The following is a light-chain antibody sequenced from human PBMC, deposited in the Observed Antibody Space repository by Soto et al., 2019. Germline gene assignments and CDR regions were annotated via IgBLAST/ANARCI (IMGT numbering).Light chain of an antibody. V-gene: IGKV3-11*01. CDR2: DAS. CDR1: QSVSSY. CDR3: QQRRYWPVT. J-gene: IGKJ1*01. Sequence: EIVLTQSPAILSMSPGERATLSCRASQSVSSYFAWYQQKPGQAPRLLIYDASNRATGLPARFSGSGSGTDFTLTISCLEPEDFAVYYCQQRRYWPVTFGQGTKVEIK.